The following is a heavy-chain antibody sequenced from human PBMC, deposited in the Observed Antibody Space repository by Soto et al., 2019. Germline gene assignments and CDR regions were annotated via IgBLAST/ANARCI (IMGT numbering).Heavy chain of an antibody. Sequence: QVQLVESGGGVVQPGRSLRLSCAASGFTFSSYGMHWVRQAPGKGLEWVAVIWYDGSNKYYADSVKGRFTISRDNSKNTLYLQMNSLRAEDTAVDYCATFRGASGSYCGGDCYSNWFDPWGQGTLVTVSS. CDR3: ATFRGASGSYCGGDCYSNWFDP. V-gene: IGHV3-33*01. CDR1: GFTFSSYG. D-gene: IGHD2-21*02. J-gene: IGHJ5*02. CDR2: IWYDGSNK.